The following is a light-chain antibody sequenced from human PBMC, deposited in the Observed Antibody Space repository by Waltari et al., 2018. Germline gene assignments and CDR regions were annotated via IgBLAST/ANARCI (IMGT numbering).Light chain of an antibody. CDR1: QNIYSS. CDR3: QQSYNSPRT. Sequence: DIQMTQSPSSLSASVGDRVTTTCRASQNIYSSLNWYQQKPGKAPKLLIFAATSLQSGVPSSFSGSGSGTDFTLTISSLQPEDFATYYCQQSYNSPRTFGQGTKV. J-gene: IGKJ1*01. V-gene: IGKV1-39*01. CDR2: AAT.